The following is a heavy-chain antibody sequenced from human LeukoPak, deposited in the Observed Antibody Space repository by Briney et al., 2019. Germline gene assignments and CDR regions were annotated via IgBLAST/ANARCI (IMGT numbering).Heavy chain of an antibody. J-gene: IGHJ3*02. V-gene: IGHV4-61*01. CDR2: IYYSGST. Sequence: SETLSLTCTVSGGSVGSGSYYWSWIRQPPGKGLEWIGYIYYSGSTNYNPSLKSRVTISVDTSKNQFSLKLGSVTAADTAVYYCARERDYYDSSGAHDAFDIWGQGTMVTVSS. CDR1: GGSVGSGSYY. CDR3: ARERDYYDSSGAHDAFDI. D-gene: IGHD3-22*01.